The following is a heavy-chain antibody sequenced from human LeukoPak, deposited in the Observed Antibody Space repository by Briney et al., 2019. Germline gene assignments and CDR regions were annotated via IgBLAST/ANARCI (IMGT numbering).Heavy chain of an antibody. CDR3: ARVAWLAVSGPYYFGY. CDR1: GITFSTYS. V-gene: IGHV3-21*01. Sequence: GGSLRLSCAASGITFSTYSMNWVRQAPGKGLEWVSSISSSSSYIYYADSVKGRFTISRDNAKNSLYLQMNSLRAEDTAVYYCARVAWLAVSGPYYFGYWGQGTLVTVSS. CDR2: ISSSSSYI. D-gene: IGHD6-19*01. J-gene: IGHJ4*02.